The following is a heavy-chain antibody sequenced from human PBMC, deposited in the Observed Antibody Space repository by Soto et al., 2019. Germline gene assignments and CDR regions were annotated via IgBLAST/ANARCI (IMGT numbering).Heavy chain of an antibody. CDR3: AGGTPGRYFDWFANWFDP. Sequence: QVQLVQSGAEVKKPGSSVKVSCKASGGTFSSYAISWVRQAPGQGLEWMGGIIPIFGTANYAQKFQGRVTITADESTSTAYMELSSLRSEDTAVYYCAGGTPGRYFDWFANWFDPWGQGTLVTVSS. V-gene: IGHV1-69*01. D-gene: IGHD3-9*01. CDR2: IIPIFGTA. CDR1: GGTFSSYA. J-gene: IGHJ5*02.